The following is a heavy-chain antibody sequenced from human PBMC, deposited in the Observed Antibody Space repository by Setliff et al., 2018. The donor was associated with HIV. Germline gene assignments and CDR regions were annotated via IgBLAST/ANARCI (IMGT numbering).Heavy chain of an antibody. D-gene: IGHD2-8*01. Sequence: PGGSLRLSCAASGFTFSSYAMSWVRQAPGKGLEWVSAISGSGGSTYYADSVKGRFTISRDNSKNTLYLQMNSLRAEDTAVYYCARDDLVWGGSNYFDPWGQGALVTVSS. J-gene: IGHJ5*02. CDR3: ARDDLVWGGSNYFDP. CDR2: ISGSGGST. V-gene: IGHV3-23*01. CDR1: GFTFSSYA.